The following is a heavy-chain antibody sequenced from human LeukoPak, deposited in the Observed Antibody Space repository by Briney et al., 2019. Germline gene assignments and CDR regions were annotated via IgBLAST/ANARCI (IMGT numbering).Heavy chain of an antibody. CDR1: GYTLTELS. J-gene: IGHJ4*02. Sequence: ASVKVSCKVSGYTLTELSMHWVRQAPGKGLEWMGGFDPEDGETICAQKFQGRVTMTEDTSTDTAYMELSSLRSEDTAVYYCAKRLAMTGTYHFDYWGQGTLVTVSS. CDR3: AKRLAMTGTYHFDY. CDR2: FDPEDGET. D-gene: IGHD6-19*01. V-gene: IGHV1-24*01.